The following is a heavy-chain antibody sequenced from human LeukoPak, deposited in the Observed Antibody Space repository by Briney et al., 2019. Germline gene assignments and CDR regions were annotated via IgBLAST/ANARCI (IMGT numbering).Heavy chain of an antibody. CDR2: ISTDGNDK. J-gene: IGHJ4*02. CDR1: GFTFSGYA. V-gene: IGHV3-30*04. Sequence: GGSLRLSCAASGFTFSGYAMHWVRQAPGKGLEWLTVISTDGNDKHYADSVKGRFTISRDNSKNTLYLQMNSLRAEDTAVYYCAKDGGSYYTRGRFDYWGQGTLVTVSS. CDR3: AKDGGSYYTRGRFDY. D-gene: IGHD1-26*01.